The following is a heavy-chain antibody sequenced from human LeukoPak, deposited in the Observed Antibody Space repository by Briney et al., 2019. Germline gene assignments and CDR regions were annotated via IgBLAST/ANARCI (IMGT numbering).Heavy chain of an antibody. CDR1: GFTFSTYS. CDR2: ISSSSSYI. V-gene: IGHV3-21*01. J-gene: IGHJ6*02. Sequence: PGGSLRLSCAASGFTFSTYSMNWVRQAPGKGLEWVSSISSSSSYIYYADSVKGRFTISKDNAKNSLYLRMNSLRAEDTAVYYCARDGVVVPAAKEYYYYYYGMDVWGQGTTVTVSS. D-gene: IGHD2-2*01. CDR3: ARDGVVVPAAKEYYYYYYGMDV.